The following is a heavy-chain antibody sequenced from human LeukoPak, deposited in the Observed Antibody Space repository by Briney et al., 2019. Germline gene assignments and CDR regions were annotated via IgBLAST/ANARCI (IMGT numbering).Heavy chain of an antibody. CDR1: RFTFSSYA. J-gene: IGHJ4*02. V-gene: IGHV3-23*01. Sequence: GGSLRLSCAASRFTFSSYAMSWVRQAPGKGLEWVSAISGSGGSTYYADSVKGRFTISRDNPKNTLYLQMNSLRAEDTAVYYCAKGLTSSVSPFDYWGQGTLVTVSS. CDR3: AKGLTSSVSPFDY. CDR2: ISGSGGST. D-gene: IGHD6-6*01.